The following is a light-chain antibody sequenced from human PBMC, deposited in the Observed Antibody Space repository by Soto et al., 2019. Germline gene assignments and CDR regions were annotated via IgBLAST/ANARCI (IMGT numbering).Light chain of an antibody. J-gene: IGKJ3*01. CDR3: QQYGSSPRT. CDR1: QSVRSNY. Sequence: DIVLTQSPGTLSLSPGERATLSCRASQSVRSNYLAWYQQKPGQAPRLLIYGASSRATGIPDRFSGSGSGTDFTLTISRLEPEDFAVYYCQQYGSSPRTFGPGTKVDIK. V-gene: IGKV3-20*01. CDR2: GAS.